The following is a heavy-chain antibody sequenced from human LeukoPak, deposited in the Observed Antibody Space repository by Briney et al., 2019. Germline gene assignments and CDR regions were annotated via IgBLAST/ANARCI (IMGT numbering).Heavy chain of an antibody. V-gene: IGHV3-74*01. J-gene: IGHJ4*02. CDR1: GFTFSSYW. D-gene: IGHD4-11*01. CDR2: INSDGSNT. CDR3: AKPTVTTAGSDY. Sequence: GGSLRLSCAVSGFTFSSYWMHWVRQGPGKGLVWVSRINSDGSNTYYADSVKGRFTISRDNAENTLYLQMNSLRAEDTAVYYCAKPTVTTAGSDYWGQGTLVTVSS.